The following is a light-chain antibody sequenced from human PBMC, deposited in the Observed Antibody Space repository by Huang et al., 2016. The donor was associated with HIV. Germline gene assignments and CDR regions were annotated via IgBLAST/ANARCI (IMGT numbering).Light chain of an antibody. CDR3: QQYGSSPRT. V-gene: IGKV3-20*01. Sequence: EIVLTQSPGTLSLSPGERATLSCRASQSVSSSYLAWYQQKPGQAPRLLIYGASSRATGIPDRFSGSGSGTDFTLTISRLGHEDFAVYYCQQYGSSPRTFGQGTKLEIK. CDR1: QSVSSSY. CDR2: GAS. J-gene: IGKJ2*01.